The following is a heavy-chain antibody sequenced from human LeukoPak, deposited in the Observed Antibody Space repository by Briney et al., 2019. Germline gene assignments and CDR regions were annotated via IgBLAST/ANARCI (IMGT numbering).Heavy chain of an antibody. Sequence: GGSLRLSCAASGFTFSSYAMSWVRQAPGKELEWVSAISGSGGSTYYADSVKGRFTISRDNSKNTLYLQMNSLRAEDTAVYYCAKDGQVDWGYLNYWGQGTLVTVSS. CDR2: ISGSGGST. CDR1: GFTFSSYA. CDR3: AKDGQVDWGYLNY. V-gene: IGHV3-23*01. D-gene: IGHD3/OR15-3a*01. J-gene: IGHJ4*02.